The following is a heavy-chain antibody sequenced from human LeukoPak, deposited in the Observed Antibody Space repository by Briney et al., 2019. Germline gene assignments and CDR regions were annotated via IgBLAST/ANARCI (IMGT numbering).Heavy chain of an antibody. V-gene: IGHV3-23*01. CDR2: ISGSGGST. J-gene: IGHJ3*02. CDR1: GFTFSSYG. CDR3: ANTYYYDSSGYSDAFDI. D-gene: IGHD3-22*01. Sequence: GGSLRLSCAASGFTFSSYGMHWVRQAPGKGLEWVSAISGSGGSTYYADSVKGRFTISRDNSKNTLYLQMNSLRAEDTAVYYCANTYYYDSSGYSDAFDIWGQGTMVTVSS.